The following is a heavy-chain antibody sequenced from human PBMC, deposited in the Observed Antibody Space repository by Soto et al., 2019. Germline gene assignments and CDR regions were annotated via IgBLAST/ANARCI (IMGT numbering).Heavy chain of an antibody. CDR1: GYTFTSYD. D-gene: IGHD6-19*01. CDR2: MNPNSGNT. Sequence: QVHLVQSGAEVKKPEASVKVSCKASGYTFTSYDINWVRQAPGQGLDWMGWMNPNSGNTGYEQKFQGRVTMTRNTYIRTADIELSSLRSEDTAVYYCARGIQWLASFVYYYYGMDVWGQGTTVTVSS. CDR3: ARGIQWLASFVYYYYGMDV. V-gene: IGHV1-8*01. J-gene: IGHJ6*02.